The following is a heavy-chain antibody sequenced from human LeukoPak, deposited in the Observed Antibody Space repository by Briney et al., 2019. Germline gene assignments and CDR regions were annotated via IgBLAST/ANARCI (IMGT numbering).Heavy chain of an antibody. V-gene: IGHV3-53*01. Sequence: GGSLRLSCAASGFTVSSNYMSWARQAPGKGLEWGSVIYSGGSTHYADSVKGRFTISRDNSKNTLYLQMNSLRAEDTAVYYCARYSVSYSSSWEFDYWGQGTLVTVSS. CDR2: IYSGGST. J-gene: IGHJ4*02. D-gene: IGHD6-13*01. CDR1: GFTVSSNY. CDR3: ARYSVSYSSSWEFDY.